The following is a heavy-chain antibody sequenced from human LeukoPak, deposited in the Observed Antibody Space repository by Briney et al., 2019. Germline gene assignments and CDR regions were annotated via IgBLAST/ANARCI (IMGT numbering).Heavy chain of an antibody. V-gene: IGHV3-7*01. CDR3: ARAYGDY. D-gene: IGHD4-17*01. J-gene: IGHJ4*02. CDR1: GFTFSNYW. CDR2: IKQDGSEK. Sequence: GGSLRLSCAASGFTFSNYWLTWVRQAPGKGLEWVANIKQDGSEKYYVDSVKGRFTISRDNAKNSLYLQMNSLRAEDTAVYYCARAYGDYWGQGTLVTVSS.